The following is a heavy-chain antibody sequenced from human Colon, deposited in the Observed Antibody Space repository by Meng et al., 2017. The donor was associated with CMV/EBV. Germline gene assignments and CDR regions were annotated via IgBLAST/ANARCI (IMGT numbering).Heavy chain of an antibody. J-gene: IGHJ1*01. V-gene: IGHV1-2*02. CDR3: ATVSSGYYLYFQH. Sequence: QVAPVHAGAEVKKPGARVKVSLKASGYTFTGYYMHWVRQAPGQGLEWMGWINPNSGGTNYAQKFQGRVTMTRDTSISTAYMELSRLRSDDTAVYYCATVSSGYYLYFQHWGQGTLVTVSS. D-gene: IGHD3-22*01. CDR1: GYTFTGYY. CDR2: INPNSGGT.